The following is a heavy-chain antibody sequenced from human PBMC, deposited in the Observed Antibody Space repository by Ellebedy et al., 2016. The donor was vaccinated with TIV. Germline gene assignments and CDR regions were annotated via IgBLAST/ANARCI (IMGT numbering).Heavy chain of an antibody. CDR1: GASLSSGGYY. CDR3: ATNFAGNSGYDF. V-gene: IGHV4-31*03. CDR2: IYYTGTT. Sequence: LRLSCTVSGASLSSGGYYWTWIRQHPGKGLEWIGYIYYTGTTFYSPSLKSRLSISVDTSKNQFSLNLTSVTAADTAVYYCATNFAGNSGYDFWGQGTQVTVSS. J-gene: IGHJ4*02. D-gene: IGHD4-23*01.